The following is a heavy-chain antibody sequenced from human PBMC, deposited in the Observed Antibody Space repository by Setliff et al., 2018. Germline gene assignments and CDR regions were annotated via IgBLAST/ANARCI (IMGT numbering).Heavy chain of an antibody. CDR1: GGSFSGYY. J-gene: IGHJ4*02. V-gene: IGHV4-34*01. CDR3: ARTYNFWSGYFDY. D-gene: IGHD3-3*01. Sequence: SETLSLTCAVYGGSFSGYYWSWIRQPPGKGLEWIGEINHSGSTNNNLSLKSRVTISVDTSKNQFSLKLSSVTAADTAVYYCARTYNFWSGYFDYWGQGTLVTVSS. CDR2: INHSGST.